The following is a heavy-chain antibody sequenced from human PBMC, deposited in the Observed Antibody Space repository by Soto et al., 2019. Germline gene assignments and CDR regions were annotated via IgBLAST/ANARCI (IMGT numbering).Heavy chain of an antibody. V-gene: IGHV3-33*01. J-gene: IGHJ6*02. Sequence: GGSLRLSCAASGFTFSSYGMHWVRQAPGKGLEWVAVIWYDGSNKYYADSVKGRFTISRDNSKNTLYLQMNSLRAEDTAVYYCARDDRYSSGYRRPVGLSYGMDVWGQGTTVTVSS. D-gene: IGHD6-19*01. CDR3: ARDDRYSSGYRRPVGLSYGMDV. CDR2: IWYDGSNK. CDR1: GFTFSSYG.